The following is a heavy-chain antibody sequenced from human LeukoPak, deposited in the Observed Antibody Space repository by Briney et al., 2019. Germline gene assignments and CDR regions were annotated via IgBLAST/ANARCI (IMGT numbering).Heavy chain of an antibody. CDR1: GGSISSSSYY. CDR3: ARHVEGQQLAIN. J-gene: IGHJ4*02. D-gene: IGHD6-13*01. Sequence: PETLSLTCTVSGGSISSSSYYWGWIRQPPGKGLEWIGSIYYSGSTYYNPSLKSRVTISVDTSKNQFSLKLSSVTAADTAVYYCARHVEGQQLAINWGQGTLVTVSS. CDR2: IYYSGST. V-gene: IGHV4-39*01.